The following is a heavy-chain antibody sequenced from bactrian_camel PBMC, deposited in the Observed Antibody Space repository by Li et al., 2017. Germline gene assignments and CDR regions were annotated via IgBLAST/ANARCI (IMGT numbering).Heavy chain of an antibody. D-gene: IGHD4*01. CDR3: AEAPYRDGFSTKC. CDR1: GFTFGDAD. V-gene: IGHV3S55*01. J-gene: IGHJ4*01. CDR2: IVFGGST. Sequence: VQLVESGGGSVQAGGSLRLSCSASGFTFGDADIIWYRQAPGIECKLISTIVFGGSTFYSDSVKGRFTISHDKSKNTAYLQMNDLKPEDTAMYYCAEAPYRDGFSTKCRGQGTQVTVS.